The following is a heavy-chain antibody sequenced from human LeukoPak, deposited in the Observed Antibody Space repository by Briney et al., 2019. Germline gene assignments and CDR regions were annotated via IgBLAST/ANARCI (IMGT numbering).Heavy chain of an antibody. V-gene: IGHV4-34*01. CDR2: INHSGST. CDR1: GGSFSGYY. Sequence: SETLSLTCAVYGGSFSGYYWSWIRQPPGKGLEWIGEINHSGSTNYNPSLKSRVTISVDTSKNQFSLKLSSVTAADTAVYYCARVGRVGSYYYYYGMDVWGQGTTVTVSS. D-gene: IGHD2-8*02. J-gene: IGHJ6*02. CDR3: ARVGRVGSYYYYYGMDV.